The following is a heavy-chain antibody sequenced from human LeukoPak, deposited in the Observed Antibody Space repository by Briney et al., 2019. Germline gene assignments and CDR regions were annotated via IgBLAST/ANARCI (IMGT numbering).Heavy chain of an antibody. Sequence: GGSLRLSCAASGFTFCSYGMSWVRQAPGKGLEWVSGITGSGDSTFYADPVKGRCTISRDNSKNTLYLQVNNLRGDDTAVYYCAKLGGYSYGHEEYWGQGTLVTVSS. D-gene: IGHD5-18*01. CDR2: ITGSGDST. CDR1: GFTFCSYG. CDR3: AKLGGYSYGHEEY. V-gene: IGHV3-23*01. J-gene: IGHJ4*02.